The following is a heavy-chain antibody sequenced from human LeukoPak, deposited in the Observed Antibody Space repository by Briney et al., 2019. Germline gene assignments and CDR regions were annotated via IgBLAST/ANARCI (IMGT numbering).Heavy chain of an antibody. CDR2: INPSSGGT. D-gene: IGHD6-13*01. CDR1: GYTFTGYY. CDR3: ASSIAAAKNWFDP. J-gene: IGHJ5*02. V-gene: IGHV1-2*02. Sequence: GASVKVSCKASGYTFTGYYMHWVRQAPGQGLEWMGWINPSSGGTNYAQKFQGRVTMTRDTSISTAYMELSRLRSDDTAVYYCASSIAAAKNWFDPWGQGTPVTVSS.